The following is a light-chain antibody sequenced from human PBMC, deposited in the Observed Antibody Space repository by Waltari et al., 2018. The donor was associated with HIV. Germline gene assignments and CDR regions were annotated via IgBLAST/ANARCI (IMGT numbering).Light chain of an antibody. J-gene: IGKJ1*01. V-gene: IGKV1-5*01. CDR3: QQYDSVPWT. CDR1: QSIHRW. Sequence: DIQMTQAPSTLSASVGDRVTITSRASQSIHRWVAWYQQKPGKAPKLLIYGAFRLEYGVPSRFSGSGAGTEFALTISSLQPDDFATYYCQQYDSVPWTFGLGTKVEIK. CDR2: GAF.